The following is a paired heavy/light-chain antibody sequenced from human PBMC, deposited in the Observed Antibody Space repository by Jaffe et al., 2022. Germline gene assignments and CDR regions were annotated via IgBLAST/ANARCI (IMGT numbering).Light chain of an antibody. Sequence: QSALTQPASVSGSPGQSITISCTGTSSDVGSYNLVSWYQQHPGKAPKLMIYEVSKRPSGVSNRFSGSKSGNTASLTISGLQAEDEADYYCCSYAGSSTLGVFGGGTKLTVL. CDR1: SSDVGSYNL. CDR3: CSYAGSSTLGV. V-gene: IGLV2-23*02. CDR2: EVS. J-gene: IGLJ2*01.
Heavy chain of an antibody. J-gene: IGHJ3*02. V-gene: IGHV3-9*01. D-gene: IGHD4-17*01. CDR2: ISWNSGSI. CDR1: GFTFDDYA. Sequence: EVQLVESGGGLVQPGRSLRLSCAASGFTFDDYAMHWVRQAPGKGLEWVSGISWNSGSIGYADSVKGRFTISRDNAKNSLYLQMNSLRAEDTALYYCAKDIGTTVTTSHVSGAFDIWGQGTMVTVSS. CDR3: AKDIGTTVTTSHVSGAFDI.